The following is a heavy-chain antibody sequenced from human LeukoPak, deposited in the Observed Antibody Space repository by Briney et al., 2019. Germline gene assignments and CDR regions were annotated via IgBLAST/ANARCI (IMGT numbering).Heavy chain of an antibody. J-gene: IGHJ4*02. CDR1: GFTFSSYG. Sequence: GGSLRLSCAASGFTFSSYGMQWVRQAPGKGLEWVAVISYDGSNKYYADSVKGRFTISRDNSKNTLYLQMNSLRAEDTAVYYCAKDLLLRYFDWLSPFDYWGQGALVTVSS. D-gene: IGHD3-9*01. CDR2: ISYDGSNK. V-gene: IGHV3-30*18. CDR3: AKDLLLRYFDWLSPFDY.